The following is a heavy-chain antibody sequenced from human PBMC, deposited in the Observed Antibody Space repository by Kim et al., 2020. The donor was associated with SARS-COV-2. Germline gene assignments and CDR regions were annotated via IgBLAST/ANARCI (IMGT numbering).Heavy chain of an antibody. CDR2: ISSSSSYI. D-gene: IGHD3-9*01. CDR3: AAHYDILTGYPYDAFDI. Sequence: GGSLRLSCAASGFTFSSYSMNWVRQAPGKGLEWVSSISSSSSYIYYADSVKGRFTISRDNAKNSLYLQMNSLRAEDTAVYYCAAHYDILTGYPYDAFDIWGQGTMVTVSS. J-gene: IGHJ3*02. CDR1: GFTFSSYS. V-gene: IGHV3-21*01.